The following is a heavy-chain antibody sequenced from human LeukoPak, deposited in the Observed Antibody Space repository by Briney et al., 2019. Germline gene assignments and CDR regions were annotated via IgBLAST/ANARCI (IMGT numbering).Heavy chain of an antibody. Sequence: KPSETLSLTCTVSGGSISTYYWSWIRQPPGKGLEWIGYIFYSGSTNYNPSLKSRVTISVDTSKNQFSLKLSSVTAADTAVYYRARTIGYCSGGNCYPYHYGMDVWGQGTTVTVSS. CDR3: ARTIGYCSGGNCYPYHYGMDV. V-gene: IGHV4-59*01. CDR1: GGSISTYY. D-gene: IGHD2-15*01. CDR2: IFYSGST. J-gene: IGHJ6*02.